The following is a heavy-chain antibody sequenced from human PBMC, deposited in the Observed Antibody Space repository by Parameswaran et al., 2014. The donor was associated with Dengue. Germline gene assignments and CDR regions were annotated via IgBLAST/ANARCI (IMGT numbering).Heavy chain of an antibody. J-gene: IGHJ5*02. V-gene: IGHV3-23*01. CDR2: ISGSGGST. Sequence: RWIRQPPGKGLEWVSAISGSGGSTYYADSVKGRFTISRDNSKNTLYLQMNSLRAEDTAVYYCAKGGSMVRGVIRFDPWGQGTLVTVSS. CDR3: AKGGSMVRGVIRFDP. D-gene: IGHD3-10*01.